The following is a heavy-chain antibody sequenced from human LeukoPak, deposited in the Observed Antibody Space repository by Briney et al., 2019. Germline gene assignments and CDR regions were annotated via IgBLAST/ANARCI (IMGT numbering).Heavy chain of an antibody. Sequence: SETLSLTCAVYGGSFSGYYWSWIRQPPGKGLEWIGEINHSGSTNYNPSLKSRVTISVDTSKNQFSLELSSVTAADTAVYYCATGGRNTHYSRWGQGTLVTVSS. V-gene: IGHV4-34*01. J-gene: IGHJ4*02. D-gene: IGHD2-15*01. CDR2: INHSGST. CDR1: GGSFSGYY. CDR3: ATGGRNTHYSR.